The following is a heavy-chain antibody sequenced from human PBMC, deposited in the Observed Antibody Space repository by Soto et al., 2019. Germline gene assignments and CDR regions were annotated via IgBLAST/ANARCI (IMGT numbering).Heavy chain of an antibody. CDR2: ISAYNGNT. V-gene: IGHV1-18*01. Sequence: QVQLVQSGAEVKKPGASVKVSCKASGYTFTSYGVSWVRQAPGQGLEWMGWISAYNGNTNYAQKLQGRVTMTTDTXXXXXXXXXXXXXXXXXXXXXXXXXXXXXXXXXYGYWGQGTLVTVSS. CDR3: XXXXXXXXXXXYGY. J-gene: IGHJ4*02. CDR1: GYTFTSYG. D-gene: IGHD3-10*01.